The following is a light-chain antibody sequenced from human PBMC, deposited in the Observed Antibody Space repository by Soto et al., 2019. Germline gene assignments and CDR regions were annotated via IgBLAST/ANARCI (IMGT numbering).Light chain of an antibody. CDR1: SSSIGNNY. J-gene: IGLJ1*01. V-gene: IGLV1-51*02. CDR2: ETN. CDR3: GTWDSSLSADV. Sequence: QAVLTQPPSVSAAPGQRVTISCSGSSSSIGNNYVSWYQHLPGTAPKLLIYETNKRPSGISDRFSGSKSGTSATLGITGLKTGDEADYYCGTWDSSLSADVFGTGTKVPVL.